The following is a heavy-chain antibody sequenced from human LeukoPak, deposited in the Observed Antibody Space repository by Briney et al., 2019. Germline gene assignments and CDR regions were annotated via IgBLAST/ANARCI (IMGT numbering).Heavy chain of an antibody. D-gene: IGHD3-3*01. J-gene: IGHJ4*02. Sequence: GGSLRLSCVASGFSFSTYWMSWVRQAPGKGLEWVANIKEDGSEKYYVDSVKGRFTMSRDNAKNSVYLQMNRLRVEDTAVYYCARDRGRFLEWLTYPPDYWGQGTLVTVSS. CDR2: IKEDGSEK. V-gene: IGHV3-7*01. CDR3: ARDRGRFLEWLTYPPDY. CDR1: GFSFSTYW.